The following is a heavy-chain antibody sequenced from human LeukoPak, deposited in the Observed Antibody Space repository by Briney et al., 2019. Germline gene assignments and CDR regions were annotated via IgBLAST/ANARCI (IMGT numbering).Heavy chain of an antibody. CDR1: GASISSHY. CDR3: AKIEVGRFDP. V-gene: IGHV4-59*11. D-gene: IGHD1-26*01. Sequence: SETLSLTCTVTGASISSHYWCWIRQTPGTGLEWIGDIYDRGSTTYNPSLKSRVSISVDTSRNQFSLNLRSVTAADTAVYYCAKIEVGRFDPWGQGSLVTVSS. CDR2: IYDRGST. J-gene: IGHJ5*02.